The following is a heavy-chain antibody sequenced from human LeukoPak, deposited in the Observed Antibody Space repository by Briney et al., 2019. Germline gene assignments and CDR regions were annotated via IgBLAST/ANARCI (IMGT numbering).Heavy chain of an antibody. J-gene: IGHJ3*01. V-gene: IGHV3-7*01. Sequence: GGSLRLSCAASGFTFSSYWMSWVRQAPGKGLEWVANIKQDGSEKYYVDSVKGRFTISRDNAKNSLYLQMNSLRAEDTAVYYCARDRLFAGIASTGRFDLWGQGTLVTVSS. D-gene: IGHD6-13*01. CDR2: IKQDGSEK. CDR1: GFTFSSYW. CDR3: ARDRLFAGIASTGRFDL.